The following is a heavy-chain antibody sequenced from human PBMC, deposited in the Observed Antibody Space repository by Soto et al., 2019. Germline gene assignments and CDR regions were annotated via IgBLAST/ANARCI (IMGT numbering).Heavy chain of an antibody. Sequence: GASLRLSCSASGFKFNIYAMSWLCQAPGRGLECVSGISGNGGVAYYADSVKGRFTISRDNSKNTLNLQMNGLRAEDTAVYFCARDDARYDVLTAFYFDQWGQGT. CDR2: ISGNGGVA. V-gene: IGHV3-23*01. CDR1: GFKFNIYA. CDR3: ARDDARYDVLTAFYFDQ. J-gene: IGHJ4*02. D-gene: IGHD3-9*01.